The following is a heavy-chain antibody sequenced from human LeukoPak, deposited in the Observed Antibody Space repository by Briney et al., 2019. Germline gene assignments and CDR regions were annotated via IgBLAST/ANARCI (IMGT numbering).Heavy chain of an antibody. CDR2: IYYSGST. J-gene: IGHJ4*02. Sequence: PSETLSLTCTVSGGSISSGDYYWSWIRQPPGKGLEWIGYIYYSGSTYYNPSLKSRVTISVDTSKNQFSLKLSSVTAADTAVYYCARAGQQWSPLRGTSLDYWGQGTLVTVSS. V-gene: IGHV4-30-4*08. D-gene: IGHD6-19*01. CDR1: GGSISSGDYY. CDR3: ARAGQQWSPLRGTSLDY.